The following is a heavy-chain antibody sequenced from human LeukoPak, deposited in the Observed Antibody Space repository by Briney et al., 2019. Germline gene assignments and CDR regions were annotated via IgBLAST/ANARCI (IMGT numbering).Heavy chain of an antibody. J-gene: IGHJ4*02. Sequence: ASVKVSCKASGYTFTGYYMHWVRQAPGQGLEWMGWINPNSGGTNYAQKFQGRVTMTRDTSISTAYMELSRLRSDDTAMYYCARHSAPTGDLGHSDYWGQGTLVTVSS. D-gene: IGHD7-27*01. CDR1: GYTFTGYY. CDR3: ARHSAPTGDLGHSDY. CDR2: INPNSGGT. V-gene: IGHV1-2*02.